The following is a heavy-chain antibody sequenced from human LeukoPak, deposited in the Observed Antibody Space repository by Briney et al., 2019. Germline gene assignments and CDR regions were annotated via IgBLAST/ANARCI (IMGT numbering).Heavy chain of an antibody. CDR3: ARGNSGYYGSGSICDY. D-gene: IGHD3-10*01. CDR2: INHSGST. V-gene: IGHV4-34*01. J-gene: IGHJ4*02. CDR1: GGSFSGYY. Sequence: SETLSLTCAVYGGSFSGYYWSWIRQPPGKGLDWIGEINHSGSTNYNPSLKSRVTISVDTYKNQFSLKLSSVTAADTAVYYCARGNSGYYGSGSICDYWGQGTLVTVSS.